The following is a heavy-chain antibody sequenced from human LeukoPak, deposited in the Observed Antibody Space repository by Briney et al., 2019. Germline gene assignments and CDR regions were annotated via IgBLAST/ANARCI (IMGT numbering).Heavy chain of an antibody. J-gene: IGHJ4*02. CDR3: ARTRFGD. Sequence: TGGSLRLSCAASGFTVSSNYMSWVRQAPGKGLEWVSVIYSGGSIYYADSVKGRFTISRDSSKNTLYLQMNSLRAEDTAVYYCARTRFGDWGQGTLVTVSS. CDR1: GFTVSSNY. V-gene: IGHV3-53*01. D-gene: IGHD3-16*01. CDR2: IYSGGSI.